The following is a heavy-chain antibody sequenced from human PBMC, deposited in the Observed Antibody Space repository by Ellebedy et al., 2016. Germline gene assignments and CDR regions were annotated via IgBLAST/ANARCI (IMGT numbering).Heavy chain of an antibody. J-gene: IGHJ6*02. CDR1: GGSISSYY. CDR2: IYYSGST. Sequence: GSLRLSCTVSGGSISSYYWSWIRQPPGKGLEWIGYIYYSGSTNYNPSLKSRVTIPVDTSKNQFSLKLSSVTAADTAVYYCARDQDSGVPGDYYGMDVWGQGTTVTVSS. V-gene: IGHV4-59*01. CDR3: ARDQDSGVPGDYYGMDV. D-gene: IGHD5-12*01.